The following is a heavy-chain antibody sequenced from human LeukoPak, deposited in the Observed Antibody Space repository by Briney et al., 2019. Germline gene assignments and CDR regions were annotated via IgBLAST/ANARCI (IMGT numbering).Heavy chain of an antibody. V-gene: IGHV4-39*07. D-gene: IGHD3-10*01. Sequence: SETLSLTCTVSGGSISSSSYYWGWIRQPPGKGLEWIGSIYYSGSTYYNPSLKSRVTISVDTSKNQFSLKLSSVTAADTAVYYCARIREDAFDIWGQGRMVTVSS. CDR3: ARIREDAFDI. J-gene: IGHJ3*02. CDR1: GGSISSSSYY. CDR2: IYYSGST.